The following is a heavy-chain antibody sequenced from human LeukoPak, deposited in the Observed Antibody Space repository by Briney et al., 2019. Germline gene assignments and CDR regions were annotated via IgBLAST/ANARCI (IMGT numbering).Heavy chain of an antibody. D-gene: IGHD3-3*02. Sequence: GASVKVSCKVSGFTLSELSMHWVRQAPGKGLERVGGFDPKDGEAVYAERFRGRVILTDGRPSNTAYMDLSSLGADDTAVYYCATGIFCATTTCPRYGNYYYFMDVWGEGTTVTV. V-gene: IGHV1-24*01. J-gene: IGHJ6*03. CDR1: GFTLSELS. CDR2: FDPKDGEA. CDR3: ATGIFCATTTCPRYGNYYYFMDV.